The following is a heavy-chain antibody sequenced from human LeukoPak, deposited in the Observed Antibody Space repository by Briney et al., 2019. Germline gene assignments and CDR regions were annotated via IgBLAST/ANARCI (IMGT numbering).Heavy chain of an antibody. CDR3: ARAKKTYDYVWGSYRPYYFDY. CDR2: IYYSGST. D-gene: IGHD3-16*02. CDR1: GGSISSYY. Sequence: PSETLSLTCTVSGGSISSYYWSWIRQPPGKGLEWIGYIYYSGSTNYNPSLKSRVTISVDTSKNQFSLKLSSVTAADTAVYYCARAKKTYDYVWGSYRPYYFDYWGQGTLVTVSS. V-gene: IGHV4-59*01. J-gene: IGHJ4*02.